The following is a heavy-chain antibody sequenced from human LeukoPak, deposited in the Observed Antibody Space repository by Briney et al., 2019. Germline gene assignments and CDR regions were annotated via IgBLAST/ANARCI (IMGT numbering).Heavy chain of an antibody. J-gene: IGHJ5*02. V-gene: IGHV3-49*04. Sequence: GGSLRLSCTASGFTFGDYVMSWVRQAPGKGLEWVGFIRSKAYGGTTEYAASVKGRFTISRDDSKSIAYLQMNILKTEDTAVYYRSRGYYYGSGTPVWFDPWGQGTLVTVSS. CDR1: GFTFGDYV. D-gene: IGHD3-10*01. CDR3: SRGYYYGSGTPVWFDP. CDR2: IRSKAYGGTT.